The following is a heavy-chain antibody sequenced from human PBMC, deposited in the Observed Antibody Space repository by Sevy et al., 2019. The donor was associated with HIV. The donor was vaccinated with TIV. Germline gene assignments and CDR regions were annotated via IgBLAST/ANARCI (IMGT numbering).Heavy chain of an antibody. CDR3: AREGIAVAGIGYYFDY. CDR2: IWYDGSNK. J-gene: IGHJ4*02. CDR1: GFTFSSYG. D-gene: IGHD6-19*01. Sequence: GGSLRLSCAASGFTFSSYGMHWVRQAPGKGLEWVAIIWYDGSNKKYADSVKGRFSISRDNSMNTLYLQMNSLRAEDTAVYYCAREGIAVAGIGYYFDYWGQGTLVTVSS. V-gene: IGHV3-33*01.